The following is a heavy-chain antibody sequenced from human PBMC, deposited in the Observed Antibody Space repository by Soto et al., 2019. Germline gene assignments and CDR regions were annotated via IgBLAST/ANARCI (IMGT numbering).Heavy chain of an antibody. D-gene: IGHD4-4*01. CDR2: INHSGST. CDR1: GGSFSGYY. Sequence: QVQLQQWGAGLLKPSETLSLTCAVYGGSFSGYYWSWIRQPPGTGLEWIGEINHSGSTNYNPSLKSRVTISVDTSKNQFSLKLSSVTAADTAVYYCAEEDSNPAGYNWFDPWGQGTLVTVSS. V-gene: IGHV4-34*01. J-gene: IGHJ5*02. CDR3: AEEDSNPAGYNWFDP.